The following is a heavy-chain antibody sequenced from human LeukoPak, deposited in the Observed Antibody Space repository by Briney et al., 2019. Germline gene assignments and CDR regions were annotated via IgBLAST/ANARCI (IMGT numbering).Heavy chain of an antibody. D-gene: IGHD1-26*01. J-gene: IGHJ4*02. Sequence: GRSLRLSCAASGFTFSSYAMSWVRQAPGKGLEWVSAISGSGGSTYYADSVKGRFTISRDNSKNTLYLQMNSLRAEDAAVYYCAKSAYSGSYLIDYWGQGTLVTVSS. CDR1: GFTFSSYA. CDR3: AKSAYSGSYLIDY. CDR2: ISGSGGST. V-gene: IGHV3-23*01.